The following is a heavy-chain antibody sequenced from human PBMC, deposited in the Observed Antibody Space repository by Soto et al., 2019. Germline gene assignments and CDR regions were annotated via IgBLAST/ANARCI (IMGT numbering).Heavy chain of an antibody. D-gene: IGHD6-19*01. Sequence: VGSLRLSCVASGFILSRFGMHWVRQAPGKGLEWVAVISYDGSEEYHADSVKGRFTISRDNSKNTLYLQMNSLRGDDTAVYYCVKVRGTYTSGPFDSWGQGTLVTVSS. CDR3: VKVRGTYTSGPFDS. J-gene: IGHJ5*01. V-gene: IGHV3-30*18. CDR1: GFILSRFG. CDR2: ISYDGSEE.